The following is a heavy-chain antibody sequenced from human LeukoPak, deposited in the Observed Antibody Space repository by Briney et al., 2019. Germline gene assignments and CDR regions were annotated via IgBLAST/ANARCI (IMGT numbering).Heavy chain of an antibody. J-gene: IGHJ4*02. Sequence: GSLRLSCVASGFPFSSYWMTWVRPAPGKGLEWVANIKQDGSKKSYVDSVKGRFTISRDNSKNTLYVQMNSLRAEDTAVYYCAKGHYYGSGSLDYWGQGTLVTVSS. CDR2: IKQDGSKK. V-gene: IGHV3-7*03. D-gene: IGHD3-10*01. CDR3: AKGHYYGSGSLDY. CDR1: GFPFSSYW.